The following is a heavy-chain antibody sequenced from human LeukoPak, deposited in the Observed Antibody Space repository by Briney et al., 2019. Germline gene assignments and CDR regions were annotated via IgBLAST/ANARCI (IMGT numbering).Heavy chain of an antibody. J-gene: IGHJ4*02. D-gene: IGHD3-22*01. V-gene: IGHV4-61*02. Sequence: SETLSLTCTVSGGSISSGSDYWSWIRQPAGKGLEWIGRIYTSGSTNYNPSLKSRVTISVDTSKNQFSLKLSSVTAADTAVYYCARQSYTYYYDSSGYLYWGQGTLVTVSS. CDR2: IYTSGST. CDR1: GGSISSGSDY. CDR3: ARQSYTYYYDSSGYLY.